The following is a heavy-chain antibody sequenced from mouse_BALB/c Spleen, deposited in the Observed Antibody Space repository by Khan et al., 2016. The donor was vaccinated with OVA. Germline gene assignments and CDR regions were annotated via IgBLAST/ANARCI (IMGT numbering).Heavy chain of an antibody. J-gene: IGHJ3*01. Sequence: EVELVESGGDLVKPGGSLKLSCAASGFTFSTFGMSWVRQTLDKRLEWVATISTGGSYTYYPDIVKGRFIISRDNAKNTLDLQMSSLKSEDTAMXYCTRLVYYYDSGGFAYWGQGTLVT. CDR3: TRLVYYYDSGGFAY. D-gene: IGHD1-1*01. CDR1: GFTFSTFG. V-gene: IGHV5-6*01. CDR2: ISTGGSYT.